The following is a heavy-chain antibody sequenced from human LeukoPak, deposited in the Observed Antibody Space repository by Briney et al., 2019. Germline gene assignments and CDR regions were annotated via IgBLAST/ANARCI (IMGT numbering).Heavy chain of an antibody. CDR3: ARERGGQSSGYLHGGPFDY. J-gene: IGHJ4*02. V-gene: IGHV4-61*01. CDR2: IYYTGTT. D-gene: IGHD3-22*01. Sequence: SETLSLTCTVSGGSVSSGSYYWSWIRQPPGMGLEWIGYIYYTGTTNYNPSLKSRVTISLDTSKNQFSLKLSSVTAADTAVYYCARERGGQSSGYLHGGPFDYWGQGTLVTVSS. CDR1: GGSVSSGSYY.